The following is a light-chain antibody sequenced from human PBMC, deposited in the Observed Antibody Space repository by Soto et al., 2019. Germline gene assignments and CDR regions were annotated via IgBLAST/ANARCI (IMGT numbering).Light chain of an antibody. V-gene: IGKV1-6*01. J-gene: IGKJ1*01. CDR3: LLDFRYFWA. CDR2: AAS. Sequence: AIQLTHSPSSLYASVGDRVTITFRASQAIRTALGWYQQKPGKVPKLLIYAASILQSGVPSRFSGSGSGTDFTLTISSLQPEDFATYYCLLDFRYFWAFGQGTKVDIK. CDR1: QAIRTA.